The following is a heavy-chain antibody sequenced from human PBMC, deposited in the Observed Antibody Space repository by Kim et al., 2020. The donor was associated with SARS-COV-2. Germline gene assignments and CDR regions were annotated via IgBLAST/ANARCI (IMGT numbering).Heavy chain of an antibody. V-gene: IGHV3-48*04. Sequence: GGSLRLSCAASGFTFSSYSMNWVRQAPGKGLEWVSYISSSSSTIYYADSVKGRFTISRDNAKNSLYLQMNSLRAEDTAVYYCARVNDYGDLYFDYWGQGTLVTVSS. CDR2: ISSSSSTI. CDR1: GFTFSSYS. D-gene: IGHD4-17*01. CDR3: ARVNDYGDLYFDY. J-gene: IGHJ4*02.